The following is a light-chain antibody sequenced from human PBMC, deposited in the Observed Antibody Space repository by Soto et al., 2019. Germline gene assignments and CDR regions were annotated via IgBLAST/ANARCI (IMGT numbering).Light chain of an antibody. CDR2: EVN. CDR1: SSDIGGYNY. CDR3: SSHTSSSTEV. V-gene: IGLV2-14*01. J-gene: IGLJ2*01. Sequence: QSALTQPASVSGSPGQSITISCTGTSSDIGGYNYVSWHQQHPGKAPKLMIFEVNNRPSGVSNRFSGSKSGNTASLTISGLQAEDEADYYCSSHTSSSTEVFGGGTKVTVL.